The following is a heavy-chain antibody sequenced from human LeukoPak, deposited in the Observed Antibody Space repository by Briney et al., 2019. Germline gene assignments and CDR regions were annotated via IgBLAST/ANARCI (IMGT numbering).Heavy chain of an antibody. V-gene: IGHV1-18*01. CDR3: ARAEPLVATIFYY. Sequence: ASVKVSCKTSGYTFNSYGISWVRQAPGQGLEWMGWISAYNGNTNYAQKFQGRLTMTTDTSTSTAYMEMRSLRSDDTAVYYCARAEPLVATIFYYWGQGTLVTVSS. CDR1: GYTFNSYG. J-gene: IGHJ4*02. CDR2: ISAYNGNT. D-gene: IGHD5-12*01.